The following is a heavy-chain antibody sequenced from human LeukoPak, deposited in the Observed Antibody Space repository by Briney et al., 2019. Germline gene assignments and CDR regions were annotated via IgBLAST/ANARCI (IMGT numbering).Heavy chain of an antibody. D-gene: IGHD3-10*01. V-gene: IGHV1-18*01. Sequence: GASVKVSCKASGYIFTRYGISWVRQAPGQGLEWMGWISAYNGNTNYAQKLQGRVTMTTDTSTSTAYMELRSLRSDDTAVYFCARVMLRGYDWFDPWGQGTLVTVSS. CDR1: GYIFTRYG. CDR2: ISAYNGNT. CDR3: ARVMLRGYDWFDP. J-gene: IGHJ5*02.